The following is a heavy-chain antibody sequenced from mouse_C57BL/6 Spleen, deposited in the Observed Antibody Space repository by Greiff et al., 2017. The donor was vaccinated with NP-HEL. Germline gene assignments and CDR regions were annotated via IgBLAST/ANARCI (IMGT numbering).Heavy chain of an antibody. CDR3: ARGVVADYYAMDY. V-gene: IGHV5-17*01. D-gene: IGHD1-1*01. Sequence: EVQVVESGGGLVKPGGSLKLSCAASGFTFSDYGMHWVRQAPEKGLEWVAYISSGSSTIYYADKVKGRFTISRDNAKNTLFLQMTSLRSEDTAMYYCARGVVADYYAMDYWGQGTSVTVSS. CDR2: ISSGSSTI. CDR1: GFTFSDYG. J-gene: IGHJ4*01.